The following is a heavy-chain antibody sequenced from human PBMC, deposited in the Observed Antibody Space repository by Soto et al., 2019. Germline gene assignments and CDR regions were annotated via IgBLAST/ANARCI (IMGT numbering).Heavy chain of an antibody. D-gene: IGHD3-10*01. CDR2: ISAYNGNT. CDR1: GYTFTSYG. V-gene: IGHV1-18*04. Sequence: ASVKLSCKASGYTFTSYGISWVRQAPGQGLEWMGWISAYNGNTNYAQKLQGRVTMTTDTSTSTAYMELRSLRSDDTAVYYCAREPSITMVRGPGWFDPWGQGTLVTVSS. CDR3: AREPSITMVRGPGWFDP. J-gene: IGHJ5*02.